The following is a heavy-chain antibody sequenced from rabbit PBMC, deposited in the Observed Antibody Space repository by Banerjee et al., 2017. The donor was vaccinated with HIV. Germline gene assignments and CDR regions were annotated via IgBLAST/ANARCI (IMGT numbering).Heavy chain of an antibody. CDR2: VSTGGRT. D-gene: IGHD1-1*01. CDR1: GFDISGYH. Sequence: QEQLEESGGGLVKPGASLTLTCKASGFDISGYHMCWVRQAPGKGLEYIGDVSTGGRTVYATWAKGRFTVSKTSSTTVTLQMTSLTAADTATYFCARGGDSDSGYAFNLWGPGTLVTVS. CDR3: ARGGDSDSGYAFNL. V-gene: IGHV1S45*01. J-gene: IGHJ4*01.